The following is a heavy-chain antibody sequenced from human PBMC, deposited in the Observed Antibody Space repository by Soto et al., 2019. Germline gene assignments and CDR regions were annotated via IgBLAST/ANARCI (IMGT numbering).Heavy chain of an antibody. Sequence: QVQLVQSGAEVKKPGASVKVSCKASGYTFTGYYMHWVRQAPGQGLEWMGWINPNSGGTNYAQKFQRRVPMSRDTSISTAYMELSRLRSDDTAVYYCARDLVTIVGALYYYYGMDVWGQGTTVTVSS. D-gene: IGHD1-26*01. V-gene: IGHV1-2*02. CDR1: GYTFTGYY. J-gene: IGHJ6*02. CDR3: ARDLVTIVGALYYYYGMDV. CDR2: INPNSGGT.